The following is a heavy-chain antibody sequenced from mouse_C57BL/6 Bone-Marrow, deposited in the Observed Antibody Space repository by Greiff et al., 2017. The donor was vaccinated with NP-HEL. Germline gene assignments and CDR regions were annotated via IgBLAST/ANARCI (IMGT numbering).Heavy chain of an antibody. CDR3: AKNYYYGSSDLYWYFDV. CDR2: IWRGGST. D-gene: IGHD1-1*01. CDR1: GFSLTSYG. V-gene: IGHV2-5*01. Sequence: VKLMESGPGLVQPSQSLSITCTVSGFSLTSYGVHWVRQSPGKGLEWLGVIWRGGSTDYNAAFMSRLSITKDNSKSQVFFKMNSLQADDTAIYYCAKNYYYGSSDLYWYFDVWGTGTTVTVSS. J-gene: IGHJ1*03.